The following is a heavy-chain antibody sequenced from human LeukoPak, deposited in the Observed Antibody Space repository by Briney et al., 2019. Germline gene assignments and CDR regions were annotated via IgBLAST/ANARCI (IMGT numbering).Heavy chain of an antibody. V-gene: IGHV1-2*02. CDR1: GYTFTGYY. CDR2: INPNSGGT. CDR3: AREREYSGYDSDY. Sequence: ASVKVSCKASGYTFTGYYMHWARQAPGQGLKWMGWINPNSGGTKYAQKFQGRVTLTRDTSMSTAYMELSRLRSDDTAVYYCAREREYSGYDSDYWGQGTLVTVSS. D-gene: IGHD5-12*01. J-gene: IGHJ4*02.